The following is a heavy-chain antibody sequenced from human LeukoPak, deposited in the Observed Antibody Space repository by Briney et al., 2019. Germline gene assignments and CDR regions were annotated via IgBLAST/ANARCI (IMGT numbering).Heavy chain of an antibody. CDR3: ARYSGNPAWYFDY. V-gene: IGHV4-59*01. J-gene: IGHJ4*02. CDR2: IYSSGST. D-gene: IGHD1-26*01. CDR1: GGSINNYY. Sequence: SETLSLTCTVSGGSINNYYWGWIRQPPGRGLEWIGHIYSSGSTKKNSALESRISLSVDTSNNQFSLRISSVTAADTAVYYCARYSGNPAWYFDYWGQGTLGSVSS.